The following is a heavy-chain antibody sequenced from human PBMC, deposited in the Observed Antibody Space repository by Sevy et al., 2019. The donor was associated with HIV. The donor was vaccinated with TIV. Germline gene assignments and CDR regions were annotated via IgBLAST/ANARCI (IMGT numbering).Heavy chain of an antibody. D-gene: IGHD2-15*01. CDR3: ARGYCSGGSCYSERFDYYYGMDV. V-gene: IGHV3-21*01. CDR1: GFTFSSYS. CDR2: ISSSSSYI. J-gene: IGHJ6*02. Sequence: GGSLRLSCAASGFTFSSYSMNWVRQAPGKGLEWVSSISSSSSYIYYADSVKGRFTISRDNAKNSLYLQMNSLRAEDTAVYYCARGYCSGGSCYSERFDYYYGMDVWGQGTTVTVSS.